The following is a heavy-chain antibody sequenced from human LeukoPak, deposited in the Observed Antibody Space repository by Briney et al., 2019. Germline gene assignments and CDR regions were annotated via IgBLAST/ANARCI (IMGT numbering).Heavy chain of an antibody. CDR2: ISYDGSNK. D-gene: IGHD3-10*01. CDR1: GFTFSSYA. J-gene: IGHJ4*02. V-gene: IGHV3-30-3*01. CDR3: ARGVLAVRGVRLDY. Sequence: GGSLRLSCAPSGFTFSSYAMHWVRQAPGKGLEWVAVISYDGSNKYYADSVKGRFTISRDNSKNTLYLQMNSLRAEDTAVYYCARGVLAVRGVRLDYWGQGTLVTVSS.